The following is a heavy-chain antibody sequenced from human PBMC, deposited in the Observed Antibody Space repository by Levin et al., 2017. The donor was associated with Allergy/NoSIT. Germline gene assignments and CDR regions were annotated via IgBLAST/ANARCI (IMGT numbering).Heavy chain of an antibody. J-gene: IGHJ6*02. V-gene: IGHV1-18*01. CDR1: GYTFTSYG. CDR3: ARELQWLPYYYYGMDV. CDR2: ISAYNGNT. Sequence: ASVKVSCKASGYTFTSYGISWVRQAPGQGLEWMGWISAYNGNTNYAQKLQGRVTMTTDTSTSTAYMELRSLRSDDTAVYYCARELQWLPYYYYGMDVWGQGTTVTVSS. D-gene: IGHD6-19*01.